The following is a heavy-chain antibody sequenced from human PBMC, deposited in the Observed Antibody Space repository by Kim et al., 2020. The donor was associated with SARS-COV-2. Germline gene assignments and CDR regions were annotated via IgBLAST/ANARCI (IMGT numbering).Heavy chain of an antibody. V-gene: IGHV3-30*04. J-gene: IGHJ6*02. D-gene: IGHD6-13*01. CDR3: ARDDGSSWYPSYYYYGMDV. Sequence: GRFTISRDNSKNTLYLQMNSLRAEDTAVYYCARDDGSSWYPSYYYYGMDVWGQGTTVTVSS.